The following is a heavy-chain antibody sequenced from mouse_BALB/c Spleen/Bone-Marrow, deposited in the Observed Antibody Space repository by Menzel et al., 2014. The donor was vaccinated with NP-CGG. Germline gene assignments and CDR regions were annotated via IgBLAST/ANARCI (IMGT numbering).Heavy chain of an antibody. CDR1: GFTFSSFG. J-gene: IGHJ2*01. CDR2: ISSGSSPI. D-gene: IGHD4-1*01. CDR3: TRGGNWEDFDY. V-gene: IGHV5-17*02. Sequence: EVKLAESGGGLVQPGGSRKLSCAASGFTFSSFGMHWVRQAPEKGLEWVAYISSGSSPIFYADTVKGRFTISRDNPKNTLFLQMTSLRSEDTAIYYCTRGGNWEDFDYWGQGTTLTVSS.